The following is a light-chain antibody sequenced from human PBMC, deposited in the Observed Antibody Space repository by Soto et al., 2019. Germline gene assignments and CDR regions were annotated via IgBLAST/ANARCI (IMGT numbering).Light chain of an antibody. Sequence: DIQMTQSPSTLSASVGDRVTITCRASQSISNWLAWYQQRPGKAPKLLIYKATSLEGGVPSRFSGSGSGTVFALTIISLQPDGLAAYYCQQFYDYCTLGQGPKVELQ. CDR1: QSISNW. V-gene: IGKV1-5*03. J-gene: IGKJ1*01. CDR2: KAT. CDR3: QQFYDYCT.